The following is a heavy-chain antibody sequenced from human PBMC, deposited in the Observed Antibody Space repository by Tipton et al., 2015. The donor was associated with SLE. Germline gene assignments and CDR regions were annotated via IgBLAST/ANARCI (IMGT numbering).Heavy chain of an antibody. CDR3: ARQYSRNPWYYFDD. J-gene: IGHJ4*02. Sequence: TLSLTCAVYGGFVSGYYWSWIRQPPGKGLEWIAEINHSGGTNYNPSLKSRVTISMDTSKNQFSLRLTSVSAADTAVYYCARQYSRNPWYYFDDWGQGTLVTVSS. CDR2: INHSGGT. V-gene: IGHV4-34*01. CDR1: GGFVSGYY. D-gene: IGHD5-12*01.